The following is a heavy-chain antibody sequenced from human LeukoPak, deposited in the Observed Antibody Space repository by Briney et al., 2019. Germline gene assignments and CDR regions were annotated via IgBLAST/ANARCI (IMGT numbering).Heavy chain of an antibody. J-gene: IGHJ4*02. CDR3: ARDPLGITMIVVVITTFVMLSWY. CDR1: GFTFSSYA. CDR2: ISYDGSNK. V-gene: IGHV3-30-3*01. Sequence: GGSLRLSCAASGFTFSSYAMHWVRQAPGKGLEWVAVISYDGSNKYYADSVKGRFTISRDNSKNTLYLQMNSLRAEDTAVYYCARDPLGITMIVVVITTFVMLSWYWGQGTLVTVSS. D-gene: IGHD3-22*01.